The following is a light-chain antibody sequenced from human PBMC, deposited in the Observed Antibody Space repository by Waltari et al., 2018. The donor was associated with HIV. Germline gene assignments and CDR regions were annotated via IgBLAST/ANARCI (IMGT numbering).Light chain of an antibody. CDR2: EVS. V-gene: IGLV2-14*01. J-gene: IGLJ3*02. CDR1: SSDVGGHNY. Sequence: QSALTQPASVSGSPGQSITISCSGTSSDVGGHNYVSWYQQHPGKAPKLMIFEVSNRPSGVSNRFSGSKSGNTASLTISGLQAEDEADYYCNSYTSSSTEVFGGGTKLTVL. CDR3: NSYTSSSTEV.